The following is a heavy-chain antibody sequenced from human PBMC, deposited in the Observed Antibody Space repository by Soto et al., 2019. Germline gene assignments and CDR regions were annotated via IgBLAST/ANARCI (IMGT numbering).Heavy chain of an antibody. CDR3: SRRCAVTTMRGFFDA. CDR1: NGSINTSVW. D-gene: IGHD4-17*01. Sequence: QVQLQASGPGLVKPSETLSLTCAVSNGSINTSVWWSWVRQSPGKALEWIGEIYHHGSTNYNPSLKSRVPVSIDKSKNQFSLKLYSVTTAATAIYYCSRRCAVTTMRGFFDAWGQGSLVTVSS. J-gene: IGHJ4*02. V-gene: IGHV4-4*02. CDR2: IYHHGST.